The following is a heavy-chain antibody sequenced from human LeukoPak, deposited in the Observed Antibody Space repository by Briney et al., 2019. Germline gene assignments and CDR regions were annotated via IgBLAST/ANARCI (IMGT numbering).Heavy chain of an antibody. CDR3: ARVLQKAIAALS. V-gene: IGHV1-46*01. J-gene: IGHJ4*02. CDR1: GYTFTSYY. Sequence: ASVKVSCKASGYTFTSYYMHWVRQAPGQGLEWMGIINPSGGSTSYAQKFQGRVTMTRDMSTSTVYMELSSLRSEDTAVYYCARVLQKAIAALSWGQGTLVTVSS. D-gene: IGHD6-13*01. CDR2: INPSGGST.